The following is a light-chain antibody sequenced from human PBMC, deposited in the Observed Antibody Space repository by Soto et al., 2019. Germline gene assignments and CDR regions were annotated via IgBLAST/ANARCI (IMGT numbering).Light chain of an antibody. CDR2: GAS. V-gene: IGKV3D-15*01. CDR3: QQLNSYPQT. J-gene: IGKJ5*01. CDR1: RSGDSN. Sequence: EIMMTHSPATLSVSPGDGATLSCRARRSGDSNLAWYQQKPGHTPRLLMYGASTRPTGIPARFSGSGSGTEFTLTISSLRSEDFAVYCCQQLNSYPQTFGQGTRLEI.